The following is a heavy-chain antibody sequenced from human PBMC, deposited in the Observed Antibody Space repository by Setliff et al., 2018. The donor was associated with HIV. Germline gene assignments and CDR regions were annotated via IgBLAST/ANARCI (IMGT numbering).Heavy chain of an antibody. D-gene: IGHD1-1*01. Sequence: SETLYLTCAVYGGSFNNYFWTWIRQPPGKGLEWIGEVNHSGSTNYNPSLKSRVTISVDTSKNQVSLKLNSITAADTAIYYCARVRDPNWNYDMDVWGQGTTVTVSS. CDR1: GGSFNNYF. CDR3: ARVRDPNWNYDMDV. V-gene: IGHV4-34*01. CDR2: VNHSGST. J-gene: IGHJ6*03.